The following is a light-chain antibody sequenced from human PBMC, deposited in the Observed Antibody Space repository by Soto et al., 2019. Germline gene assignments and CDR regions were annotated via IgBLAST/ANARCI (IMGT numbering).Light chain of an antibody. J-gene: IGKJ1*01. V-gene: IGKV2-28*01. CDR3: MQALQTPWT. CDR1: QSLLHSYGYNY. CDR2: LGS. Sequence: DIVMTPSPLSLPVTPGEPASISCRSSQSLLHSYGYNYLDWYLQKPGQSPQLLIYLGSNRDSGVTDRLSATESGTNFTLEISRVEAEDVGVYYCMQALQTPWTFRQGTKVEIK.